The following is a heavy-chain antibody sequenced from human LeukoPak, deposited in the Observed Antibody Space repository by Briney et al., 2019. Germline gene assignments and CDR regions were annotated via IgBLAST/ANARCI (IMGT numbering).Heavy chain of an antibody. Sequence: PSETLSLTCTVSGGSISSSSYYWGWIRQPPGKGLEWIGSIYYSGSTYYNPSLKSRVTMSVDTSKNEFSLKVTSVTAADTAVYFCARHGTPIYHFYGMDVWGQGTTVTVSS. CDR1: GGSISSSSYY. CDR3: ARHGTPIYHFYGMDV. V-gene: IGHV4-39*01. J-gene: IGHJ6*01. D-gene: IGHD1-26*01. CDR2: IYYSGST.